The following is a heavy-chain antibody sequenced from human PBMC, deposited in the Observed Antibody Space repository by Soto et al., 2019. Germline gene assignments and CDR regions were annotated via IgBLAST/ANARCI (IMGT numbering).Heavy chain of an antibody. CDR1: GGTFSSYA. D-gene: IGHD2-15*01. V-gene: IGHV1-69*13. CDR3: ASEDRSPRPYYYNYGMDV. Sequence: SVEVSCKASGGTFSSYAMSWVRQAPGQGLEWMGGIIPIFGTANYAQKFQGRVTITADESTSTAYMELSSLRYEDTAVYYCASEDRSPRPYYYNYGMDVWGQGTTLTVYS. CDR2: IIPIFGTA. J-gene: IGHJ6*01.